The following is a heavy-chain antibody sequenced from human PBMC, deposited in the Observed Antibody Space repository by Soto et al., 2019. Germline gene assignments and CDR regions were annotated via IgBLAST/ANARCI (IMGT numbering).Heavy chain of an antibody. CDR2: IFHSGST. Sequence: QVQLQESGPGLVQPSETLSLTCSVSRAFINSGGFYYSWIRQPPGKGLEWLGYIFHSGSTLYTPSLRGRLKLSADTSRNQMSLHLTSVTAADTAVYYCVRGGIAGHWFDPWGQGILVTVSS. J-gene: IGHJ5*02. V-gene: IGHV4-31*03. CDR3: VRGGIAGHWFDP. D-gene: IGHD2-15*01. CDR1: RAFINSGGFY.